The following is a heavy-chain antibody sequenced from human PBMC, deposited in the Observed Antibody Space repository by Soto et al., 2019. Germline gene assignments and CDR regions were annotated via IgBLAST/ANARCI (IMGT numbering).Heavy chain of an antibody. Sequence: SETLSLTCTVSGGSISSSSYYWGWIRQPPGKGLEWIGSIYYSGSTYYNPSLKSRVTISVDTSKNQFSLKLSSVTAADTAVYYCARQRAGEYLDPTPYYFDYWGQGTLVTVSS. CDR3: ARQRAGEYLDPTPYYFDY. CDR2: IYYSGST. D-gene: IGHD3-16*01. V-gene: IGHV4-39*01. CDR1: GGSISSSSYY. J-gene: IGHJ4*02.